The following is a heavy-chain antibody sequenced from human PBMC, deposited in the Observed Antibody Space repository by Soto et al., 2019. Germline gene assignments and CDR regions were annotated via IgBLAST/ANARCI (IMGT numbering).Heavy chain of an antibody. CDR1: GFTFSSYT. CDR3: ARDFRGYGDSSYPYYFDY. V-gene: IGHV3-21*01. Sequence: GGSLRLSCAASGFTFSSYTMNWVRQAPGKGLEWVSSISAASTYIYYADSLKGRFTISRDHAKNSLYLQMNSLRAEDTAVYYCARDFRGYGDSSYPYYFDYWGQGTLVTVSS. D-gene: IGHD4-17*01. J-gene: IGHJ4*02. CDR2: ISAASTYI.